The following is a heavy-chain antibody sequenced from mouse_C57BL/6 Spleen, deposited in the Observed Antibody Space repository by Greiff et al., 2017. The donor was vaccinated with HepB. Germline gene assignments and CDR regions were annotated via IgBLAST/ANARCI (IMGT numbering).Heavy chain of an antibody. Sequence: QLKQSGPELVKPGASVKISCKASGYAFSSSWMNWVKQRPGKGLEWIGRIYPGDGDTNYNGKFKGKATLTADKSSSTAYMQLSSLTSEDSAVYFCARAHITTVVATGYFDVWGTGTTVTVSS. CDR2: IYPGDGDT. D-gene: IGHD1-1*01. CDR1: GYAFSSSW. CDR3: ARAHITTVVATGYFDV. J-gene: IGHJ1*03. V-gene: IGHV1-82*01.